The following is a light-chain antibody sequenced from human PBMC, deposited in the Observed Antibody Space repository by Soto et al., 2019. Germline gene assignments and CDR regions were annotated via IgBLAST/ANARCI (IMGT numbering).Light chain of an antibody. CDR1: SSDVGAYNY. V-gene: IGLV2-8*01. CDR2: EVS. J-gene: IGLJ2*01. CDR3: GSYAGNSMGI. Sequence: QSALTQPPSASGSPGQSVTISCTGTSSDVGAYNYVSWYQQHPGKAPKLIIYEVSRRPSGVPDRFSGSKSGNTASLTVSGLQAEDEADYYCGSYAGNSMGIFGGGTKLTVL.